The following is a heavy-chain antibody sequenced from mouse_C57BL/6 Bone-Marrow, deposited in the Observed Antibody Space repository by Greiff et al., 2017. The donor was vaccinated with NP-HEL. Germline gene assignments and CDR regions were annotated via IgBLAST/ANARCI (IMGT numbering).Heavy chain of an antibody. V-gene: IGHV5-6*01. CDR3: ARVPGLSYYFDY. CDR2: ISSGGSYT. Sequence: DVQLVESGGDLVKPGGSLKLSCAASGFTFSSYGMSWVRQTPDKRLEWVATISSGGSYTYYPDSVKGRFTISRDNAKNTLYLQMSSLKSEDTAMYYCARVPGLSYYFDYWGQGTTLTVSS. CDR1: GFTFSSYG. D-gene: IGHD3-3*01. J-gene: IGHJ2*01.